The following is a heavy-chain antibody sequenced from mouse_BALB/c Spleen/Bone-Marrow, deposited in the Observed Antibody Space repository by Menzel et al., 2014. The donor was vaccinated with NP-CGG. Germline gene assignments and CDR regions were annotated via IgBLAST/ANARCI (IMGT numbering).Heavy chain of an antibody. CDR1: GYTFISYV. Sequence: EVQLQQPGPELVKPGASVKMSCKASGYTFISYVMHWVKQKPGQGLEWIGYINPYNDGTKYNEKFKGKATLTSDKSSSTAYMELSSLTSEDSAVYYCARYPDYYGSSYAMDYWGQGTSVTVSS. D-gene: IGHD1-1*01. CDR3: ARYPDYYGSSYAMDY. V-gene: IGHV1-14*01. CDR2: INPYNDGT. J-gene: IGHJ4*01.